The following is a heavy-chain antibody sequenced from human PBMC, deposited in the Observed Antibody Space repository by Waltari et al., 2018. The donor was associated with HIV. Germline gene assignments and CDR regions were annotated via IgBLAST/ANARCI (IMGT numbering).Heavy chain of an antibody. Sequence: QVQLVQSGAEVKKPGASVKVSCKASGYTFTDYYMHWLLQAPGQGLEWLGWINPNSGNTIYAQNFQGRVSMTRDTSIRTAYMGLSRLRSDDTAVYYCARDLIFYYDTSDYYPFDYWGQGTLVTVSS. CDR2: INPNSGNT. CDR3: ARDLIFYYDTSDYYPFDY. D-gene: IGHD3-22*01. V-gene: IGHV1-2*02. CDR1: GYTFTDYY. J-gene: IGHJ4*02.